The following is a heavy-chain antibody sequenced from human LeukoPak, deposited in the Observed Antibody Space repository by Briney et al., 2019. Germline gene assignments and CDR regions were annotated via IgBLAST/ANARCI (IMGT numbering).Heavy chain of an antibody. J-gene: IGHJ3*02. CDR3: AKAITGYCSSTSCPYAFDI. V-gene: IGHV3-9*01. D-gene: IGHD2-2*01. CDR1: GFTFDDYA. Sequence: GRSLRLSCAASGFTFDDYAMHWVRQAPGKGLEWVSGISWNSGSIGYADSVKGRFTISRDNAKNSLYLQMNSLRAEDTALYYCAKAITGYCSSTSCPYAFDIGGQGTMVTVSS. CDR2: ISWNSGSI.